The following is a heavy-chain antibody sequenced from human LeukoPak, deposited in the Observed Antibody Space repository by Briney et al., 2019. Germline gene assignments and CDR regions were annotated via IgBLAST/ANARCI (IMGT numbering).Heavy chain of an antibody. CDR1: GASFSGYY. V-gene: IGHV4-34*01. Sequence: KASETLSLTCAVYGASFSGYYWSWIRQPPGKGLEWLGEINHSGSTNYNPSLKSRVTISVDTSKNQFSLKLSSVTAADTAVYYCARGRRGYSYRHPIDYWGQGTLVTVSS. CDR2: INHSGST. D-gene: IGHD5-12*01. CDR3: ARGRRGYSYRHPIDY. J-gene: IGHJ4*02.